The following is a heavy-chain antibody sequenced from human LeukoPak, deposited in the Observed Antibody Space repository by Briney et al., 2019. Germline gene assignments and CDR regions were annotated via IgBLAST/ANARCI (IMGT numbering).Heavy chain of an antibody. D-gene: IGHD6-13*01. V-gene: IGHV4-59*01. Sequence: SSETLSLTCAVSGGSISSYYWSWIRQPPGRGLEWIGSIHYSGSTSYNSSLKSRVTISVDTSKNQFSLKLSSVTPADTAVYYCARQVYSSSWSYYFDSWGQGILVTVSS. CDR2: IHYSGST. CDR1: GGSISSYY. J-gene: IGHJ4*02. CDR3: ARQVYSSSWSYYFDS.